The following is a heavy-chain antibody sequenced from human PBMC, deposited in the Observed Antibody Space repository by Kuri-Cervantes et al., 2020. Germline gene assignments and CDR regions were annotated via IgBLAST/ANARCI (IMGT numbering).Heavy chain of an antibody. CDR2: INHSGST. J-gene: IGHJ6*03. Sequence: SETLSLTCTVSGGSISSSSYYWGWIRQPPGKGLEWIGEINHSGSTNYNPSLKSRVTISVDTSKNQFSLKLSSVTAADTAVYYCARDHYYDPKYYMDVWGKGTTVTVSS. CDR1: GGSISSSSYY. D-gene: IGHD3-22*01. V-gene: IGHV4-39*07. CDR3: ARDHYYDPKYYMDV.